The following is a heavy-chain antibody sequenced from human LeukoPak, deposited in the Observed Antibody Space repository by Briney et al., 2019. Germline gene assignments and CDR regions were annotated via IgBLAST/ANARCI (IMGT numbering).Heavy chain of an antibody. CDR3: AGTNSSGWYEYYYYYGMDV. V-gene: IGHV4-59*05. Sequence: SETLSLTCAVYGGSFSDYYWSWIRQPPGKTLEWIGSIYYSGSTYYNPSLKSRVAISIVTSKNQFSLKLSSVTAADTAVYYCAGTNSSGWYEYYYYYGMDVWGQGTTVTVSS. J-gene: IGHJ6*02. CDR2: IYYSGST. CDR1: GGSFSDYY. D-gene: IGHD6-19*01.